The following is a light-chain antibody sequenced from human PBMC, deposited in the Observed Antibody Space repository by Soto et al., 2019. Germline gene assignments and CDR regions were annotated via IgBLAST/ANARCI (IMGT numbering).Light chain of an antibody. CDR3: QKYNNAPWT. CDR1: EGISNY. Sequence: DIQMTQPPSSLSASVGDRVTITCRASEGISNYLAGYQQKPGKVPEVLIYATSTLQSGVPSRFSGRGSGTEFTLTISSLQTEDVATYYCQKYNNAPWTFGQGTKVVI. CDR2: ATS. V-gene: IGKV1-27*01. J-gene: IGKJ1*01.